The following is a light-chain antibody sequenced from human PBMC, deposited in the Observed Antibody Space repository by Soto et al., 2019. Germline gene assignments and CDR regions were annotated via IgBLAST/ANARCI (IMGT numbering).Light chain of an antibody. CDR1: QGISSY. CDR2: AAS. Sequence: DIQLTQSPSFLSASVGDRVTITCRASQGISSYLAWYQQKPGKAPKLLIYAASTLQSGVPSRFSGSGTGTEFTLTISSLQPEDFATYYCQQLLTFGGGTKVEIK. CDR3: QQLLT. J-gene: IGKJ4*01. V-gene: IGKV1-9*01.